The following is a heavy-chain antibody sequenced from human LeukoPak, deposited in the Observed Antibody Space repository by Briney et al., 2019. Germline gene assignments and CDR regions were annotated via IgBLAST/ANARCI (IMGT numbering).Heavy chain of an antibody. V-gene: IGHV4-34*01. CDR1: GGPLSGYY. Sequence: SETLSLTCAVYGGPLSGYYWSWIRQPPGKGLEWIGEINHSGNTNYNPSLKSRVTMSVDTSKNHFYLKLSSVTAADTAVYYCARQGSGTSYYYYTFPYWGQGTLVTVSS. CDR3: ARQGSGTSYYYYTFPY. D-gene: IGHD1-26*01. J-gene: IGHJ4*02. CDR2: INHSGNT.